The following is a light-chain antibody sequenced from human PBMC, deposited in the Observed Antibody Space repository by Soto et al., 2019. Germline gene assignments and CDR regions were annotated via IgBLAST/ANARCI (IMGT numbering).Light chain of an antibody. J-gene: IGKJ1*01. CDR1: QSIDKW. CDR2: EAS. Sequence: DIQMTQFPSTLSAFVGDRVTITCRASQSIDKWLAWYQQKPGKAPNLLIYEASNLVGGVPSRFSGSRSGTDFTLPISSLQPDDFATYYCQQYKIYPTFGQGTKVETK. CDR3: QQYKIYPT. V-gene: IGKV1-5*03.